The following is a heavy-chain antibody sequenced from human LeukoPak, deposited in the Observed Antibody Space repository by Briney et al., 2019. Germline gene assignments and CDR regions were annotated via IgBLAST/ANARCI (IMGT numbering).Heavy chain of an antibody. CDR1: GFTFSSYW. D-gene: IGHD3-16*01. Sequence: GGSLRLSCAASGFTFSSYWMSWVRQAPGKGLEWVANIKQDGSEKYYVDSVKGRFTISRDNAKDSLYLQMNSLRAEDTAVYYCARDYGGVIYYYYYMDVWGKGTTVTVSS. J-gene: IGHJ6*03. CDR3: ARDYGGVIYYYYYMDV. CDR2: IKQDGSEK. V-gene: IGHV3-7*01.